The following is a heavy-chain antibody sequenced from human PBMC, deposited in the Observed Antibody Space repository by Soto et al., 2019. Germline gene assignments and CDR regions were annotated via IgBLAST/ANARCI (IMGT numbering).Heavy chain of an antibody. CDR1: GYTFTIYG. Sequence: ASVKVSFKASGYTFTIYGIHWVRQAPGQRLEWMGWINAANGDTKYSPKFQGRVTITRYTSASTAYMELSSLRSEDTAVYYCVRRHVLATGIDWFDPWGQGTLVTVSS. D-gene: IGHD6-13*01. CDR2: INAANGDT. J-gene: IGHJ5*02. CDR3: VRRHVLATGIDWFDP. V-gene: IGHV1-3*01.